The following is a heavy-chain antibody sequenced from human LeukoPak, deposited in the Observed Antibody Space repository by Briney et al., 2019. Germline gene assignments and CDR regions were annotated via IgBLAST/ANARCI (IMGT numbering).Heavy chain of an antibody. V-gene: IGHV4-59*01. CDR1: GGSISSDY. Sequence: SETLSLTCTVSGGSISSDYWSWIRQSPGKGLEWIGHIYYNGSTNYKPSLKSRVTISVDTSKNQFSLKLSSVTAADTAVYYCAWYSSSIEIYFDYWGQGTLVTVSS. D-gene: IGHD6-6*01. CDR2: IYYNGST. J-gene: IGHJ4*02. CDR3: AWYSSSIEIYFDY.